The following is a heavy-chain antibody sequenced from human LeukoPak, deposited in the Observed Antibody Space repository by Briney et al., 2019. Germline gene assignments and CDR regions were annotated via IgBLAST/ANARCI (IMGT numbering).Heavy chain of an antibody. CDR1: GFIFSDYS. Sequence: PGGSLRLSCAASGFIFSDYSMNWVRQAPGKGLEWVSVIYSGGSTYYADSVKGRFTISRDNSKNTLYLQMNSLRAEDTAVYYCARDHSALTSANAFDIWGQGTMVTVSS. V-gene: IGHV3-53*01. J-gene: IGHJ3*02. D-gene: IGHD3-16*01. CDR2: IYSGGST. CDR3: ARDHSALTSANAFDI.